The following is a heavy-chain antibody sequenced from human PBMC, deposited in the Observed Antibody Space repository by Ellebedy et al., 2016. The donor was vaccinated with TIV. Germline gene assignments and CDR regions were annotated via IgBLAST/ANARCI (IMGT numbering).Heavy chain of an antibody. Sequence: AASVKVSCKASGYSFGSYYLHWVRQAPGQGLEWMGIIDPRGGRIDYAQKFKDRVIMSRDKSTNTVYMELSSLRSEDKAIYYCARADEGDPLDYWGQGTLVTVSS. J-gene: IGHJ4*02. V-gene: IGHV1-46*01. CDR3: ARADEGDPLDY. CDR1: GYSFGSYY. D-gene: IGHD3-10*01. CDR2: IDPRGGRI.